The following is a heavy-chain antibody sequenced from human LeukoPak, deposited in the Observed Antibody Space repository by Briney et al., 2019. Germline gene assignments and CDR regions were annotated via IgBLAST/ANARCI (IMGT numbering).Heavy chain of an antibody. V-gene: IGHV4-34*01. CDR1: GGSFSGYY. D-gene: IGHD3-22*01. Sequence: SETLSLTCAVYGGSFSGYYWSWIRQPPGKGLEWIGEINHSGSTNYNPSLKSRVTISVDTSKNQFSLKLSSVTAVDTAVYYCARGGGYYYDSSGYYGRGLFDYWGQGTLVTVSS. CDR2: INHSGST. CDR3: ARGGGYYYDSSGYYGRGLFDY. J-gene: IGHJ4*02.